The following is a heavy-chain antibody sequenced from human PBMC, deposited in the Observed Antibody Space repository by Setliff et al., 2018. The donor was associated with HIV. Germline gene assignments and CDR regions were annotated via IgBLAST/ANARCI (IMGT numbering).Heavy chain of an antibody. CDR3: ARVPRTGPLDY. V-gene: IGHV1-2*02. Sequence: ASVKVSCKASGYTFTDYYMHWVRQAPGQGLEWMGWINPNSGGTNYAQKFQGRVTMTRDTSISTAYMDLRSLRADDTALYYCARVPRTGPLDYWGQGTLVTVSS. CDR1: GYTFTDYY. J-gene: IGHJ4*02. CDR2: INPNSGGT.